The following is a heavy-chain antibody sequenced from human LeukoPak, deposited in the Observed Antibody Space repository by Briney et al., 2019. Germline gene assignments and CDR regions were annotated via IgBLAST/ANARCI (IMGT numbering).Heavy chain of an antibody. Sequence: SVKVSCKVSGGTFSSYAISWVRQAPGQGLEWMGGIIPIFGTANYAQKFQGRVTITADESTSTAYMELSSLRSEDTAVYYCASSGRAHCGGDCYDFDYWGQGTLVTVSS. V-gene: IGHV1-69*13. J-gene: IGHJ4*02. CDR1: GGTFSSYA. CDR2: IIPIFGTA. D-gene: IGHD2-21*02. CDR3: ASSGRAHCGGDCYDFDY.